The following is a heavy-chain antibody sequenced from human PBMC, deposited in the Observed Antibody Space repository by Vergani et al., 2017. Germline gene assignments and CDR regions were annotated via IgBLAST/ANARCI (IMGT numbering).Heavy chain of an antibody. D-gene: IGHD6-13*01. CDR3: ARGDSSSWYVWFDP. CDR1: GGSISSHY. V-gene: IGHV4-59*11. Sequence: QLQLQESGPGLVKPSETLSLTCTVSGGSISSHYWSWIRQPPGKGLEWIGYIYYSGSTNYNPSLKSRVTISVDTSKNQFSLKLSSVTAADTAVYDCARGDSSSWYVWFDPWGQGTLVTVSS. CDR2: IYYSGST. J-gene: IGHJ5*02.